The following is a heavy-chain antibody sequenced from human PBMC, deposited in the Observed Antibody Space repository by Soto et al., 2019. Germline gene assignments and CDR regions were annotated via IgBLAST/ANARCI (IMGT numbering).Heavy chain of an antibody. CDR3: ARDLGNYDRYYFDY. CDR2: INSDGIRT. V-gene: IGHV3-74*01. Sequence: EVQLVESGGGLVQPGGSLRLSCAASGFTLSSYWMHRVRQVPGKGLMWVSRINSDGIRTNYADSVKGRFTISRDNAKNTLYLQMNSLRAEDTAVYYCARDLGNYDRYYFDYWGQGTLVTVSS. CDR1: GFTLSSYW. D-gene: IGHD1-7*01. J-gene: IGHJ4*02.